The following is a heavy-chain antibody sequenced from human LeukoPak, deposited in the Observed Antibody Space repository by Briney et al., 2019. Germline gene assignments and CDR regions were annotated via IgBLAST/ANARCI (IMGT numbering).Heavy chain of an antibody. V-gene: IGHV1-8*01. J-gene: IGHJ6*02. D-gene: IGHD3-9*01. Sequence: GASVKVSCKASGYTFTSYDINWVRQATGQGLEWMGWMNPNSGNTGYAQKFQGRVTMTRNTSISTAYMELSSLRSEDTAVYYCARGGTYYDILTGYYSPKDYYYYYGMDVWGQGTTVTVSS. CDR3: ARGGTYYDILTGYYSPKDYYYYYGMDV. CDR1: GYTFTSYD. CDR2: MNPNSGNT.